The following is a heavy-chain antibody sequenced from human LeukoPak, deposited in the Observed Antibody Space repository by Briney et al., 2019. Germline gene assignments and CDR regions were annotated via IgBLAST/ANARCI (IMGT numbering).Heavy chain of an antibody. Sequence: GGSLRLSCAASGFTFSSYAMSWVRQAPGKGLEWVSAISGSGGSTYYADSVKGRFTISRDNSKNTLYLQMNSLRAEDTAVYYCAKGPGYCSGGSCYYGNWFDPWGQGTLVTVSS. CDR1: GFTFSSYA. J-gene: IGHJ5*02. V-gene: IGHV3-23*01. CDR2: ISGSGGST. CDR3: AKGPGYCSGGSCYYGNWFDP. D-gene: IGHD2-15*01.